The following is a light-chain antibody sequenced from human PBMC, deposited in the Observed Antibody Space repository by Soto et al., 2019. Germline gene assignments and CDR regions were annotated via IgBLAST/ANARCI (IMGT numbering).Light chain of an antibody. CDR2: EVS. Sequence: QSALTQPASVSGSPGQSITISCTGTSSDVGDYNYVSWYQQHPGKAPKLMIYEVSHRLSGVSNRFSGSKSGYTASLTISGRQDEDEADYLCSSYISNSIVVFGGGTKLTV. CDR1: SSDVGDYNY. J-gene: IGLJ2*01. V-gene: IGLV2-14*01. CDR3: SSYISNSIVV.